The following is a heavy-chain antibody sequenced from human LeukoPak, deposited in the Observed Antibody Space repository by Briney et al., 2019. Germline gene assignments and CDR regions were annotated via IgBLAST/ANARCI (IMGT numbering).Heavy chain of an antibody. Sequence: ASVKVSCKASGYTFTAYYMHWVRQAPGQGLEWMGWINPNTGGTSYAQKFQGRVTMTSDTSINTAYMELSSLRSDDTAVYYCARAPGSGIAAGDYWGQGTLVTVSS. J-gene: IGHJ4*02. V-gene: IGHV1-2*02. CDR1: GYTFTAYY. D-gene: IGHD3-10*01. CDR3: ARAPGSGIAAGDY. CDR2: INPNTGGT.